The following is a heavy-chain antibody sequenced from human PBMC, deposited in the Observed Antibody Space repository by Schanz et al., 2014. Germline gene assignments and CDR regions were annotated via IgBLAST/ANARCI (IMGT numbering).Heavy chain of an antibody. J-gene: IGHJ4*02. V-gene: IGHV1-2*04. CDR2: INPNSGTT. D-gene: IGHD5-12*01. CDR1: GYTFSDYG. CDR3: ARAFGGYDPAGALDY. Sequence: QVHLVQSGAEVKKPGASVKVSCKTSGYTFSDYGITWVRQAPGQGLEWMGWINPNSGTTNYAQKFQGWVTMTRDTSISTAYMELSRLKSDDTAVYYCARAFGGYDPAGALDYWGQGTLVTVSS.